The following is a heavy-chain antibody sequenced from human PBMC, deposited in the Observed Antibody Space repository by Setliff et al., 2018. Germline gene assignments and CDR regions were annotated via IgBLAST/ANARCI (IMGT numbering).Heavy chain of an antibody. CDR3: ATSTWELGGFDY. CDR1: GYTLTELS. D-gene: IGHD1-26*01. V-gene: IGHV1-24*01. CDR2: FYPEDGET. J-gene: IGHJ4*02. Sequence: ASVKVSCMVSGYTLTELSMHWVRQAPGKGLEWMGGFYPEDGETIYAQQLEGRGTMTEDTTTDTAYMELSSLRSEDTAVYYCATSTWELGGFDYFGQGTLVTVSS.